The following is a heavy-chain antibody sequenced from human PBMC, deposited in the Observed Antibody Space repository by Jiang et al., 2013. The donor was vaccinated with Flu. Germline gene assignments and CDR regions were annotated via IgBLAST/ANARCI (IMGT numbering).Heavy chain of an antibody. J-gene: IGHJ4*02. V-gene: IGHV1-2*06. CDR2: IHPNSGGT. CDR3: ARGRGSTISYFDH. Sequence: SGAEVKNPGASVKVSCRASGYNFIGYYIYWVRQAPGQGLEWMGRIHPNSGGTDYTQKFQDRVTVTRDTSINTVYMELSRLESDDTAIYYCARGRGSTISYFDHWGQGTLATVSS. D-gene: IGHD2/OR15-2a*01. CDR1: GYNFIGYY.